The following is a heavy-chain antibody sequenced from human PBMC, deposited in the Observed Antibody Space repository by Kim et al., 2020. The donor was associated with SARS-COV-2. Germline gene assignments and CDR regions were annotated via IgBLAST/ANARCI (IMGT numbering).Heavy chain of an antibody. V-gene: IGHV4-34*01. D-gene: IGHD3-10*01. CDR3: ARTYGSSRPVDY. J-gene: IGHJ4*02. Sequence: NYNPSLKSRVTISVDTSKNQFSLKLSSVTAADTAVYYCARTYGSSRPVDYWGQGTLVTVSS.